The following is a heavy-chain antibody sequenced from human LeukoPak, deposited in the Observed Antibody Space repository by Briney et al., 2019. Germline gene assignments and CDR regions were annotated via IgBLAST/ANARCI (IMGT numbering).Heavy chain of an antibody. Sequence: GGSLRLSCAASGFTFSSYSMNWVRQAPGKGLEWVSSISSSSSYIYYADSVKGRYTISRDNAKNTLYLQMNSLRAEDTAVYYCARLTQYSSSWDGFDYWGQGTLVTVSS. CDR1: GFTFSSYS. CDR2: ISSSSSYI. V-gene: IGHV3-21*01. D-gene: IGHD6-13*01. J-gene: IGHJ4*02. CDR3: ARLTQYSSSWDGFDY.